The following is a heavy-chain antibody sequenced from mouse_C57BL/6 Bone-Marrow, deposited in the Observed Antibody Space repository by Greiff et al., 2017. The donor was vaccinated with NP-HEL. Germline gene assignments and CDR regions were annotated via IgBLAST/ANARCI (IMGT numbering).Heavy chain of an antibody. CDR2: IDPSDSYT. D-gene: IGHD2-5*01. Sequence: VQLQQSGPELVKPGASVKISCKASGYAFSSSWMNWVKQRPGQGLEWIGEIDPSDSYTNYNQKFKGKATLTVDTSSSTAYMQLSSLTSEDSAVYYCARCSYSNYVRWYFDVWGTGTTVTVSS. V-gene: IGHV1-50*01. J-gene: IGHJ1*03. CDR1: GYAFSSSW. CDR3: ARCSYSNYVRWYFDV.